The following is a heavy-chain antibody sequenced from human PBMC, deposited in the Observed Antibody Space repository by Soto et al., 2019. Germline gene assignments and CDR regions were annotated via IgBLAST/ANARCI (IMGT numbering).Heavy chain of an antibody. J-gene: IGHJ6*02. Sequence: QGQLVQSGAEVKKPGASVKVSCKASGYTFPNYGIIWVRQAPGQWLERMGWISAYNGNTNYAQKLQGRVTMTTDTYTYKAYMELRSLRSDDTAVYYCARDWGNCTGGSCYSDYYYYNGMDVWGQGTTVTVSS. CDR1: GYTFPNYG. CDR3: ARDWGNCTGGSCYSDYYYYNGMDV. V-gene: IGHV1-18*01. D-gene: IGHD2-15*01. CDR2: ISAYNGNT.